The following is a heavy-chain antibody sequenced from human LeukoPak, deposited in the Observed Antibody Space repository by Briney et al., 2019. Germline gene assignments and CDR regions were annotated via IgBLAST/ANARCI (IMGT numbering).Heavy chain of an antibody. Sequence: GGSLRLSCAASGFTFSSYSMNWVRQAPGKGLEWVSSISSSSSYIYYADSVKGRFTISRDNAKNSLYLQMNSLRAEDMAVYYCARSVTHAFDIWGQGTMVTVSS. CDR1: GFTFSSYS. J-gene: IGHJ3*02. D-gene: IGHD2-21*02. CDR3: ARSVTHAFDI. CDR2: ISSSSSYI. V-gene: IGHV3-21*01.